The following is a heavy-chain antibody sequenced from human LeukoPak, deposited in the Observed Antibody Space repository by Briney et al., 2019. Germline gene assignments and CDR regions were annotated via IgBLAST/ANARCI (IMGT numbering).Heavy chain of an antibody. Sequence: GGSLRLSCAASGFTFSTYSMNWVRQAPGKGLEWVSYITSTSSTIYYADSVKGRFTISRDNAKNSLYLQMNSLRAEDTAVYYCASSRGPCDYWGQGTLVTVSS. CDR3: ASSRGPCDY. V-gene: IGHV3-48*01. CDR1: GFTFSTYS. CDR2: ITSTSSTI. J-gene: IGHJ4*02. D-gene: IGHD3-10*01.